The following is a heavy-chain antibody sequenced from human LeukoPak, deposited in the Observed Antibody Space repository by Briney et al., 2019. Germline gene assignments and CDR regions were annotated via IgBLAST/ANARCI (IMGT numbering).Heavy chain of an antibody. CDR1: GGSIRSSTYF. J-gene: IGHJ5*02. V-gene: IGHV4-39*07. CDR2: IYYSGST. D-gene: IGHD2-2*01. CDR3: ARGVVPAAYRGAWFDP. Sequence: SETLSLTCTVSGGSIRSSTYFWGWIRQPPGKGLEWIGTIYYSGSTYYNPSLKSRVTISVDTSKNQFSLKLSSVTAADTAVYYCARGVVPAAYRGAWFDPWGQGTLVTVSS.